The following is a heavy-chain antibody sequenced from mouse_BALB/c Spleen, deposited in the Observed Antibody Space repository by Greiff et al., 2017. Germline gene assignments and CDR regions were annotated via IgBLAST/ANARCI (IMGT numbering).Heavy chain of an antibody. CDR2: IYPSDSYT. Sequence: VQLQQPGAELVRPGASVKLSCKASGYTFTSYWINWVKQRPGQGLEWIGNIYPSDSYTNYNQKFKDKATLTVDKSSSTAYMQLSSPTSEDSAVYYCTRGVRDAMDYWGQGTSVTVSS. CDR1: GYTFTSYW. V-gene: IGHV1-69*02. CDR3: TRGVRDAMDY. J-gene: IGHJ4*01. D-gene: IGHD2-14*01.